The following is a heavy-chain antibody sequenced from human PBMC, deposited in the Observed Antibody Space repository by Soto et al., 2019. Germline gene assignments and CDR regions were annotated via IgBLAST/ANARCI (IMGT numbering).Heavy chain of an antibody. CDR1: GGSISSSSYY. J-gene: IGHJ5*02. V-gene: IGHV4-39*01. CDR2: IYYSGST. Sequence: SETLSLTCTVSGGSISSSSYYWGWIRQPPGKGLEWIGSIYYSGSTYYNPSLKSRVTISVDTSKNQFSLKLSSVTAADTAVYYCARPHNNGTTGTTVFDPWGQGTLVTVSS. CDR3: ARPHNNGTTGTTVFDP. D-gene: IGHD1-1*01.